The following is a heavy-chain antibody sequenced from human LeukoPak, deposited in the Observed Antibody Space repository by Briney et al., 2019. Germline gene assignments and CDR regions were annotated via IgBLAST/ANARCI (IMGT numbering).Heavy chain of an antibody. D-gene: IGHD1-26*01. CDR1: GFTFDDYG. Sequence: GGSLRLSCAASGFTFDDYGMSWVRQAPGKGLEWVAFIRYDESKKFYGDSVKGRFTISRDNSKNTLYLQMNSLRTEDTAVYYCAKSHLPNAYSGTYYCDYWGQGTLVTVSS. V-gene: IGHV3-30*02. J-gene: IGHJ4*02. CDR3: AKSHLPNAYSGTYYCDY. CDR2: IRYDESKK.